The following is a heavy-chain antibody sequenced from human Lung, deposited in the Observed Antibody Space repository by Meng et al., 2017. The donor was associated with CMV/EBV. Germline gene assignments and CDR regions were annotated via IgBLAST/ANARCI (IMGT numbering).Heavy chain of an antibody. CDR3: ARELGYCSSTSCYTYYYYGMDV. CDR2: INHSGST. D-gene: IGHD2-2*02. V-gene: IGHV4-34*01. J-gene: IGHJ6*02. CDR1: GGSFSGYY. Sequence: SQTLSLTCAVYGGSFSGYYWSWIRQPPGKGLEWIGEINHSGSTNYNPSLKSRVTISVDTSKNQFSLKLCSVTAADTAVYYCARELGYCSSTSCYTYYYYGMDVWGQGTTVTVSS.